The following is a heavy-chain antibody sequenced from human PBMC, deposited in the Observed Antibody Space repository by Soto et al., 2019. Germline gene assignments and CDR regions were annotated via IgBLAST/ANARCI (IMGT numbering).Heavy chain of an antibody. CDR3: ARDERAIVVVPAALDY. Sequence: GGSLRLSWAASGFTFSSYSMNWVRQAPGKGLEWVSSISSSSSYIYYADSVKGRFTISGDNAKNSLYLQMNSLRAEDTAVYYCARDERAIVVVPAALDYWGQGTLVPVSS. D-gene: IGHD2-2*01. J-gene: IGHJ4*02. CDR1: GFTFSSYS. V-gene: IGHV3-21*01. CDR2: ISSSSSYI.